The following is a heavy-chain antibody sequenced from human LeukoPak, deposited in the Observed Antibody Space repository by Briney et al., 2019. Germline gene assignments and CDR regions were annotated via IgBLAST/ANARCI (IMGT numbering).Heavy chain of an antibody. CDR1: GFTFSTYA. Sequence: GGSLRLSCAASGFTFSTYAMNWVRQAPGEGLKWVSCITGDSSYIYYADSVRGRFTISRDNAKNSLYLQMNSLRAEDTAVYYCAWTGTTKFDYWGQGTLVTVSS. J-gene: IGHJ4*02. V-gene: IGHV3-21*04. CDR2: ITGDSSYI. D-gene: IGHD1-7*01. CDR3: AWTGTTKFDY.